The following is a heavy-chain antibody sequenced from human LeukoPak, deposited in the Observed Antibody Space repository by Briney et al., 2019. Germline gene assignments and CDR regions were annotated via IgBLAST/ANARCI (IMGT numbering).Heavy chain of an antibody. Sequence: GGSLRLSCAASGFTFSSYSMNWVRQAPGKGLEWVSYISSSSSTIYYADSVKGRFTISRDNAKNSLYLQMNSQRDEDTAVYYCARVMPLNYRDYKRGAFDIWGQGTMVTVSS. CDR1: GFTFSSYS. V-gene: IGHV3-48*02. D-gene: IGHD4-17*01. CDR3: ARVMPLNYRDYKRGAFDI. CDR2: ISSSSSTI. J-gene: IGHJ3*02.